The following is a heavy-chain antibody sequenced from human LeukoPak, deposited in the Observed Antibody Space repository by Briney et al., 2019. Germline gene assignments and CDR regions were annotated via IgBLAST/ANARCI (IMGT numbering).Heavy chain of an antibody. Sequence: SETLSLTCTVSGGSISSSSYYWGWIRQPPGKGLEWIGSIYYSGSTYYNPSLKSRVTISVDTSKNQFSLKLSSVTAADTAVYYCARHTLRDVYGDYVRSYYYIDVWGKGTTVTVSS. D-gene: IGHD4-17*01. CDR1: GGSISSSSYY. J-gene: IGHJ6*03. CDR3: ARHTLRDVYGDYVRSYYYIDV. V-gene: IGHV4-39*01. CDR2: IYYSGST.